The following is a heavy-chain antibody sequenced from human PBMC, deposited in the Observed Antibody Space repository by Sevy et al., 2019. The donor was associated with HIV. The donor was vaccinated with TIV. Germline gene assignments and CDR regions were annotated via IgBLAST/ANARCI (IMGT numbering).Heavy chain of an antibody. Sequence: GGSLRLSCAASGFTFSNAWMSWVRQAPGKGLEWVGRIKSKTDGGTTDYAAPVKGRFTISRDDSKNTLYLQMNSLKTEDTAVYYCTTGCSLVPRRSYYMDVWGKGTTVTVSS. J-gene: IGHJ6*03. CDR3: TTGCSLVPRRSYYMDV. D-gene: IGHD1-26*01. V-gene: IGHV3-15*01. CDR2: IKSKTDGGTT. CDR1: GFTFSNAW.